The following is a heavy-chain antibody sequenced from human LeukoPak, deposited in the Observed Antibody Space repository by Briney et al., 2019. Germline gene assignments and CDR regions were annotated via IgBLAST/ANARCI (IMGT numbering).Heavy chain of an antibody. Sequence: KPSKTLSLTCAVYGGSFSGYYWSWIRQPPGKGLEWNGEINHSGSTNYNPSLKSRVTISVDTSKNQFSLKLSSVTAADTAVYYCARGSTVVPDSYDYWGQGTLVTVSS. V-gene: IGHV4-34*01. J-gene: IGHJ4*02. CDR3: ARGSTVVPDSYDY. D-gene: IGHD4-23*01. CDR2: INHSGST. CDR1: GGSFSGYY.